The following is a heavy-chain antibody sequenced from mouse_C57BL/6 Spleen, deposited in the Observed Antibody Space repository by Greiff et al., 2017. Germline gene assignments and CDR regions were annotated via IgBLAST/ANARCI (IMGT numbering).Heavy chain of an antibody. D-gene: IGHD2-5*01. J-gene: IGHJ1*03. CDR2: IDPSDSYT. CDR3: ASSVYSNWYFDV. V-gene: IGHV1-69*01. CDR1: GYTFTSYW. Sequence: QVQLQQPGAELVMPGASVKLSCKASGYTFTSYWMHWVKQRPGQGLEWIGEIDPSDSYTNYNQKFKGKSTLTVDKSSSTAYMQLSSLTSEDSAVYYCASSVYSNWYFDVWGTGTTVTVSS.